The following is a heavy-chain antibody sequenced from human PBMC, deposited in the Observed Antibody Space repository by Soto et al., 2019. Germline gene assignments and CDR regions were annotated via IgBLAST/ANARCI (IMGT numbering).Heavy chain of an antibody. CDR2: IIPFFNTS. V-gene: IGHV1-69*01. CDR1: GGILIKSA. CDR3: AKERSQGEWFDP. D-gene: IGHD2-21*01. Sequence: QVHLVQSGAEMKKPGSSVKVSCKASGGILIKSAFSWVRQAPGQGLEWMGGIIPFFNTSNYVQGFRGRVTITADSSTSTLDMQLGSQRSDDTAVYYFAKERSQGEWFDPWGPGTLVTVSS. J-gene: IGHJ5*02.